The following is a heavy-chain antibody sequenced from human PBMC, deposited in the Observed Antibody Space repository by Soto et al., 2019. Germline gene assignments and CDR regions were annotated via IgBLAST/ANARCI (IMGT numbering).Heavy chain of an antibody. CDR1: GGTFSSYA. D-gene: IGHD4-17*01. Sequence: ASVKVSCKASGGTFSSYAISWVRQAPGQGLEWMGGIIPIFGTANYAQKFQGRVTITADESTSTAYMDLSSLRSEDTAVYYCASRGSNDYGGNNGYYYYGMDVWGQGTTVTVSS. V-gene: IGHV1-69*13. CDR3: ASRGSNDYGGNNGYYYYGMDV. CDR2: IIPIFGTA. J-gene: IGHJ6*02.